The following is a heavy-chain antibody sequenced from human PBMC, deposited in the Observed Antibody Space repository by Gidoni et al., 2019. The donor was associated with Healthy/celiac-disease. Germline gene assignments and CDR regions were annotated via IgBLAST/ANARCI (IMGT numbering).Heavy chain of an antibody. J-gene: IGHJ5*02. D-gene: IGHD3-22*01. V-gene: IGHV1-3*01. CDR1: GYTFTSYA. CDR2: INAGNGNT. Sequence: QVQLVQSGAEVKKPGASVKVSCQASGYTFTSYAMHWVRQAPGQRLEWMGWINAGNGNTKYSQKFQGRVTITRDTSASTAYMELSSLRSEDTAVYYCARGSGSSGYYGSWFDPWGQGTLVTVSS. CDR3: ARGSGSSGYYGSWFDP.